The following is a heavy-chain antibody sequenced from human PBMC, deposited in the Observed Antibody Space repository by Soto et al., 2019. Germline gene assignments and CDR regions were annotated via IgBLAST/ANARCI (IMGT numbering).Heavy chain of an antibody. CDR1: GFSFNTSGVG. CDR2: IYWDDDK. V-gene: IGHV2-5*02. Sequence: QITLKESGPTLVKPTQTLTLTCTFSGFSFNTSGVGVGWIRQPPGKALEWLALIYWDDDKRYSPSLKSRLTITRDTSKNQVVLTMTNMDPVDTATYSCAHSQPTVMIRGFDYWGQGTLVTVSS. J-gene: IGHJ4*02. D-gene: IGHD3-16*01. CDR3: AHSQPTVMIRGFDY.